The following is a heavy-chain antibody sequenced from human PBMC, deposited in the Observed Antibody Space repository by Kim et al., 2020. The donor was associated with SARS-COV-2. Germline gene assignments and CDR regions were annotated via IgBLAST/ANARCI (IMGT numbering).Heavy chain of an antibody. Sequence: SVKVSCKASGGTFSSYAISWVRQAPGQGLEWMGGIIPIFGTANYAQKFQGRVTITADESTSTAYMELSSLRSEDTAVYYCARDRGYYDSSGYYAKHDAFDIWGQGTMVTVSS. V-gene: IGHV1-69*13. J-gene: IGHJ3*02. D-gene: IGHD3-22*01. CDR2: IIPIFGTA. CDR1: GGTFSSYA. CDR3: ARDRGYYDSSGYYAKHDAFDI.